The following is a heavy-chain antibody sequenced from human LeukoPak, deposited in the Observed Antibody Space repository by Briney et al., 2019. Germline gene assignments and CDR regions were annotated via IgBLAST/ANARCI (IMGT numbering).Heavy chain of an antibody. V-gene: IGHV1-2*03. D-gene: IGHD3-10*01. CDR2: IDPHSGDT. CDR3: ARRSGSSFFDY. CDR1: GYTFTGHY. J-gene: IGHJ4*02. Sequence: LEASVKVSCKASGYTFTGHYMHWVRQAPGQGLEYMGWIDPHSGDTNYAQKFQGRVTVTRDTSTSTAFMEVKRLRSDDTAVYFCARRSGSSFFDYWGQGTLVTVSS.